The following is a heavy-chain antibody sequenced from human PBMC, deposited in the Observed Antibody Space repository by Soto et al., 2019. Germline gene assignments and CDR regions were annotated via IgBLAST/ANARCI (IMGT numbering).Heavy chain of an antibody. CDR2: IYHSGST. J-gene: IGHJ4*02. V-gene: IGHV4-30-2*01. D-gene: IGHD5-12*01. CDR3: ARGHGYNERGVDF. Sequence: WTWIRQPPGKGLEWIGYIYHSGSTYYNASLKSRVAMSMVRSMNQFSLDLYSVTAADTAVYYCARGHGYNERGVDFWGQGTLVTVSS.